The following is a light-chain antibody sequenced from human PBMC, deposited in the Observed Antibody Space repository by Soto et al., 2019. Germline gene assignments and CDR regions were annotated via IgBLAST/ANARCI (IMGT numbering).Light chain of an antibody. V-gene: IGLV2-23*01. CDR1: SSDVGSYTL. Sequence: QSALTQPASVSGSPRQSITISCTGTSSDVGSYTLVSWYQQHPGKAPKLMIYEGSKRPSGVSNRFSGSKSGNTASLTISAVQPEDEADYFCCSYTDTSGRVFGGGTKLTVL. J-gene: IGLJ3*02. CDR3: CSYTDTSGRV. CDR2: EGS.